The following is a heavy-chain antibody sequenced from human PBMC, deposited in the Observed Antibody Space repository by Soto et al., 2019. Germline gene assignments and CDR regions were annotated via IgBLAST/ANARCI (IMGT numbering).Heavy chain of an antibody. D-gene: IGHD5-18*01. V-gene: IGHV3-33*06. CDR3: AKEEWIHLRSAGMDV. CDR1: GFTFSSYG. CDR2: IWYDGSNK. Sequence: QVQLVESGGGVVQPGRSLRLSCAASGFTFSSYGMHWVRQAPGKGLEWVAVIWYDGSNKYYADSVKGRFTISRDNSKNTLYLQMNSLRAEDTAVYYCAKEEWIHLRSAGMDVWGQGTTVTVSS. J-gene: IGHJ6*02.